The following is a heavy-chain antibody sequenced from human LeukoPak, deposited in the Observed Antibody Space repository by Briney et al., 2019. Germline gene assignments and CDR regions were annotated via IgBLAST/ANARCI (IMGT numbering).Heavy chain of an antibody. D-gene: IGHD2-15*01. CDR3: ARDPGDCSGGSCYGDY. CDR2: IYSGGST. CDR1: GFTVSRNY. V-gene: IGHV3-53*01. Sequence: GGSLRLSCAASGFTVSRNYMSWVRQAPGKGLEWVSVIYSGGSTYYADSVKGRFTISRDNSKNTLYLQMNSLRAEDTAVYYCARDPGDCSGGSCYGDYWGQGTLVTVSS. J-gene: IGHJ4*02.